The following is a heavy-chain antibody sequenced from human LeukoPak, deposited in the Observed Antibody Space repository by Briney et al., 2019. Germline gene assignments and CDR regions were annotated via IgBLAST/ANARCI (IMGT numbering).Heavy chain of an antibody. Sequence: GGSLTLACAASGFTFDDYALHWVRQAQGQGLGWVWLSSGDGGRRPYADSVKGRLTIFRDNSKKYLYLQMNSLSTEETAFYYCAKAYYDYVWGSNRYFCAFDIWGQGTMVTVSS. D-gene: IGHD3-16*02. CDR3: AKAYYDYVWGSNRYFCAFDI. CDR1: GFTFDDYA. J-gene: IGHJ3*02. V-gene: IGHV3-43*02. CDR2: SSGDGGRR.